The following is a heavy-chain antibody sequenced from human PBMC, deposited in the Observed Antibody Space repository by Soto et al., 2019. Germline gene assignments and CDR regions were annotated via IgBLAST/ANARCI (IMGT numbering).Heavy chain of an antibody. D-gene: IGHD2-15*01. J-gene: IGHJ4*02. CDR3: AKDCSGGSCYLFEY. CDR2: ISFDGSNK. CDR1: GFTFSSYG. V-gene: IGHV3-30*18. Sequence: GGSLRLSCAASGFTFSSYGLHWVRQAPGKGLEWVAVISFDGSNKYYADSVKGRFTISRDNSKNTLYLQMNSLRAEDTAVYYCAKDCSGGSCYLFEYWGQGTLVTVSS.